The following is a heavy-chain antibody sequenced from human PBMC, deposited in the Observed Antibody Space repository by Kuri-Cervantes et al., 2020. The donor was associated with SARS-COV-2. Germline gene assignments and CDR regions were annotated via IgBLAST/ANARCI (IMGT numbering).Heavy chain of an antibody. V-gene: IGHV3-23*03. Sequence: GESLKISCAASGFTFSSYAMSWVRQAPGKGLEWVSVIYSGGSSTYYADSVKGRFTISRDNSKNTLYLQMNSLRADDTAVYYCAKTQTGYSGYDADYWGQGTLVTVSS. CDR3: AKTQTGYSGYDADY. CDR2: IYSGGSST. CDR1: GFTFSSYA. J-gene: IGHJ4*02. D-gene: IGHD5-12*01.